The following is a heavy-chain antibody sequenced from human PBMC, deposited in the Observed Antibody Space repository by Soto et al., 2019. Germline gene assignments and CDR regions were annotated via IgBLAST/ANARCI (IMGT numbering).Heavy chain of an antibody. CDR2: INAGNGNT. J-gene: IGHJ4*02. Sequence: QVQLVQSGAEEKKPGASVKVSCKASGYTFTAYAMHWVRQAPGQRLEWMGWINAGNGNTKYSQKFQGRVTITRDTSASKAYMELSSLRSEDTAAYYCASAVAVPADFDYWGQGTLVTVSS. D-gene: IGHD6-19*01. CDR3: ASAVAVPADFDY. CDR1: GYTFTAYA. V-gene: IGHV1-3*05.